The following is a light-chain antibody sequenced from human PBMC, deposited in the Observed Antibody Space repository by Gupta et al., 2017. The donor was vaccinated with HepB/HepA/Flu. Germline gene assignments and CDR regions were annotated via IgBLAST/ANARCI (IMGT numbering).Light chain of an antibody. Sequence: DTQLSQPPSFLSASVGHRVTITCRASQVISSYLAWYQQSPGQAPRLLIYASSTLQSGVSSRFSGSGSGTEFTLTISSLQPEYFATYYCQQLSSFPFTFGGGTKVEIK. J-gene: IGKJ4*02. CDR2: ASS. CDR1: QVISSY. CDR3: QQLSSFPFT. V-gene: IGKV1-9*01.